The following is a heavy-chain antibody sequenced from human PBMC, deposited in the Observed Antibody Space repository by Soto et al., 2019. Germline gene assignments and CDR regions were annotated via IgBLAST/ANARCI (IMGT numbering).Heavy chain of an antibody. CDR3: ARVQLVRSPAYYYYYGMDV. J-gene: IGHJ6*02. CDR1: GGSISSGDYY. Sequence: QVQLQESGPGLVKPSQTLSLTCTVSGGSISSGDYYWSWIRQPPGKGLEWIGYIYYSGSTYYNPSLKSRVTISVVTPKDQFSLKLSYVTASDTAVYYCARVQLVRSPAYYYYYGMDVWGQGTTVTVSS. V-gene: IGHV4-30-4*01. CDR2: IYYSGST. D-gene: IGHD6-6*01.